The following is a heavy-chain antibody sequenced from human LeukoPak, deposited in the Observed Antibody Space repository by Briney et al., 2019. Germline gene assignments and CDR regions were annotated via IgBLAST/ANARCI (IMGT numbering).Heavy chain of an antibody. V-gene: IGHV3-23*01. D-gene: IGHD3-22*01. Sequence: GGSLRLSCAASGFTFSSYAMSWVRQAPGKGLEWVSGISDSGINTYYAGSVKGRFTISRDNSKNTLYLQMNTLRAEDTAVYYCAKDHESDGYPCLDHWGLGTLVTVSS. CDR2: ISDSGINT. CDR1: GFTFSSYA. CDR3: AKDHESDGYPCLDH. J-gene: IGHJ4*02.